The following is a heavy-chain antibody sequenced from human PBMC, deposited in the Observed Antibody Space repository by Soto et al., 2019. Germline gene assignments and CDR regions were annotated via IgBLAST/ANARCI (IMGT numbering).Heavy chain of an antibody. J-gene: IGHJ4*02. V-gene: IGHV3-30*03. D-gene: IGHD5-18*01. CDR3: ATRSNTFDK. CDR2: ISHDRRNQ. CDR1: GFTISSYG. Sequence: GGSLRLSCAVSGFTISSYGMHWVRQAPGKGLEWVAIISHDRRNQFYADSVKGRFTISRDNAKNSLYLQMNSLRDEDTAVYYCATRSNTFDKWGQGTLVTVSS.